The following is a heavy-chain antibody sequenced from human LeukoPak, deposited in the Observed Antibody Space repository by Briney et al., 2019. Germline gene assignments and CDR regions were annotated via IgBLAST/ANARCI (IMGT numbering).Heavy chain of an antibody. D-gene: IGHD3-3*01. Sequence: SETLSLTCTVSGGSISSSSYYWSWIRQPPGKGLEWIGYIYYSGSTNYNPSLKSRVTISVDTSKNQFSLKLSSVTAADTAVYYCARVNADSIYEREKWFDPWGQGTLVTVSS. CDR3: ARVNADSIYEREKWFDP. CDR1: GGSISSSSYY. J-gene: IGHJ5*02. V-gene: IGHV4-61*01. CDR2: IYYSGST.